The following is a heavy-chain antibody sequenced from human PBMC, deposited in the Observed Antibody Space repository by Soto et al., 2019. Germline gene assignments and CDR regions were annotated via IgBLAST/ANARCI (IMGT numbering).Heavy chain of an antibody. V-gene: IGHV1-69*01. CDR3: ARLSRPNYYDTSGFFKDNGFDP. J-gene: IGHJ5*02. Sequence: QVQLVQSGAEVKKPGSSMKVSCKASGGTFNSYDINWVRQAPGQGLEWMGGIIPIVETPKYAQKFEGRVTITADESTNTVHMELSSLRSEDTAMYYCARLSRPNYYDTSGFFKDNGFDPWGQGTLVTVSS. CDR2: IIPIVETP. D-gene: IGHD3-22*01. CDR1: GGTFNSYD.